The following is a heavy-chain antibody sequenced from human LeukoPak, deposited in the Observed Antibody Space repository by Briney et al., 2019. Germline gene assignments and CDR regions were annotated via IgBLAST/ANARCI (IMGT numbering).Heavy chain of an antibody. CDR2: INPNSGGT. D-gene: IGHD6-13*01. CDR1: GGTFSSYA. Sequence: ASVKVSCKASGGTFSSYAISWVRQAPGQGLEWMGRINPNSGGTNYAQKFQGRVTMTRDTSISTAYMELSRLRSDDTAVYYCARESSSWYVDYWGQGTLVTVSS. CDR3: ARESSSWYVDY. V-gene: IGHV1-2*06. J-gene: IGHJ4*02.